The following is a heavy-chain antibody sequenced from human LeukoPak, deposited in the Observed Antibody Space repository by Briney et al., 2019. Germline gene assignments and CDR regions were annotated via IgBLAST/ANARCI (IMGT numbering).Heavy chain of an antibody. V-gene: IGHV3-21*04. J-gene: IGHJ4*02. CDR2: ISSTSSNI. D-gene: IGHD6-6*01. CDR1: GFTFSNYG. CDR3: ARGGAARPDY. Sequence: PGGSLRLSCAASGFTFSNYGMNWVRQAPGKGMEWVSYISSTSSNINYADSVRGRFTISRDNAKNSLYLHMDSLRAEDMAVYYCARGGAARPDYWGQGTLVTVSS.